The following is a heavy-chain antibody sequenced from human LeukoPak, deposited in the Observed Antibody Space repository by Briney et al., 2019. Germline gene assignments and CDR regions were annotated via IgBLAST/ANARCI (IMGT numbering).Heavy chain of an antibody. J-gene: IGHJ3*02. CDR2: INQDGSQK. D-gene: IGHD3-10*01. V-gene: IGHV3-7*05. CDR1: GFTFSNYW. Sequence: HPGGSLRLSCAASGFTFSNYWMSWVRQAPGKGLEWVANINQDGSQKYYVDSVKGRFTISRDNAKNSLYLQVNSLRAEDTAVYSCARDGMGVIKAFDIWGQGTMVTVSS. CDR3: ARDGMGVIKAFDI.